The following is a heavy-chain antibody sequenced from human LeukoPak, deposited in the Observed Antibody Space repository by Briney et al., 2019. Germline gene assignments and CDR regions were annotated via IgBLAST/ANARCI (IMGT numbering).Heavy chain of an antibody. D-gene: IGHD3-22*01. CDR3: ARELSYYYDSSGYHFPFQH. CDR2: ISSSGSTI. J-gene: IGHJ1*01. CDR1: GFTFSDYY. Sequence: GGSLRLSCAASGFTFSDYYMSWIRQAPGKGLEWVSYISSSGSTIYCADSVKGRFTISRDNAKNSLYLQMNSLRAEDTAVYYCARELSYYYDSSGYHFPFQHWGQGTLVTVSS. V-gene: IGHV3-11*01.